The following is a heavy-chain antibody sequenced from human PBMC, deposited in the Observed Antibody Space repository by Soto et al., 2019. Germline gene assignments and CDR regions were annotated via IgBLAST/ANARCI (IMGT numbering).Heavy chain of an antibody. V-gene: IGHV4-59*01. Sequence: SETLSLTCTVSGGSISSYYWSWIRQPPGKGLEWIGHIYYSGSTNYNPSLKSRVTISVDTSKNQFSLKLSSVTAADTAVYYCARRSPVATGGDYEGTLDYWGQGTLVTVSS. J-gene: IGHJ4*02. CDR3: ARRSPVATGGDYEGTLDY. D-gene: IGHD4-17*01. CDR1: GGSISSYY. CDR2: IYYSGST.